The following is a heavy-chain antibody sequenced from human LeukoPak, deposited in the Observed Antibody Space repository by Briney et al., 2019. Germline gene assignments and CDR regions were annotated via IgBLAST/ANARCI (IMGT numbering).Heavy chain of an antibody. D-gene: IGHD2-15*01. CDR2: ISYDGSNK. J-gene: IGHJ4*02. CDR3: AKDFVVGKGLYYYGMDY. Sequence: PGRSLRLSCAAYGFTFSSYGMHWVRQGPGKGLEWVAVISYDGSNKYYADSVKGRFTISRDNSKNTLYLQMNSLRAEDTAVYYCAKDFVVGKGLYYYGMDYWGQGTLVNVSS. CDR1: GFTFSSYG. V-gene: IGHV3-30*18.